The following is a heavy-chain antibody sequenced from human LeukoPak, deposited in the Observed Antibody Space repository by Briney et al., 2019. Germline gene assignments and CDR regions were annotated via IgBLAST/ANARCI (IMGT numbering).Heavy chain of an antibody. V-gene: IGHV5-51*01. Sequence: GESLKISCKGSGYSFTTYWIGWVRRMPGKGLEWMGIIYPGDSDTRYGPSFQGQVTISADKSINTAYLQWSSLKASDTAMYYCARGHRYGHSDYWGQGTLVTVSS. CDR2: IYPGDSDT. J-gene: IGHJ4*02. CDR1: GYSFTTYW. CDR3: ARGHRYGHSDY. D-gene: IGHD5-18*01.